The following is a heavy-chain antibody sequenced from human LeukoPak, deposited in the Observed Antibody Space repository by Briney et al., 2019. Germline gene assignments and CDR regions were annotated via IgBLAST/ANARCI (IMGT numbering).Heavy chain of an antibody. CDR3: ARGARGWYDSSGYLPYFDY. CDR2: IYYSGST. V-gene: IGHV4-59*01. D-gene: IGHD3-22*01. CDR1: GGSISSYY. J-gene: IGHJ4*02. Sequence: SETLSLTCTVSGGSISSYYWGWIRQPPGKGLEWIGYIYYSGSTNYNPSLKSRVTISVDTSKNQFSLKLSSVTAADTAVYYCARGARGWYDSSGYLPYFDYWGQGTLVIVSS.